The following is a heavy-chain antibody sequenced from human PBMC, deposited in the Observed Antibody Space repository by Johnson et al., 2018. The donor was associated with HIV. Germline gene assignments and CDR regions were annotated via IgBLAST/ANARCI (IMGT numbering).Heavy chain of an antibody. CDR2: IKSKNDGGTT. V-gene: IGHV3-15*01. D-gene: IGHD6-6*01. CDR3: ARVYSSSSAHAFDI. CDR1: GFTFSNAW. Sequence: VQLVEYGGGLVKPGGSLRLSCAASGFTFSNAWMSWVRQAPGKGLEWVGRIKSKNDGGTTDYADSVKGRFTISRDNSKNTLYLQMNSLRAEDTAVYYCARVYSSSSAHAFDIWGQGTMVTVSS. J-gene: IGHJ3*02.